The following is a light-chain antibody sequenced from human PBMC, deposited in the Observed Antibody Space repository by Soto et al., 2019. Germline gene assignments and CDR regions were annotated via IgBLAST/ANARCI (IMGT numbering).Light chain of an antibody. J-gene: IGKJ1*01. CDR3: QRYNAYWA. Sequence: DIQMTQSPSTLSASVGDRVTITCRASQSISSWLAWYQQKPGKAPKLLIYDASSLESGVPSRFSGSGSGTEFTLTISSLQPDDFATYYCQRYNAYWAFGPGTKVDNK. CDR2: DAS. V-gene: IGKV1-5*01. CDR1: QSISSW.